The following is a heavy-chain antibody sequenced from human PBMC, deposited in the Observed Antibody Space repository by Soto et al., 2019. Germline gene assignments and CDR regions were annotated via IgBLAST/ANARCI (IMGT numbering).Heavy chain of an antibody. J-gene: IGHJ4*01. V-gene: IGHV4-34*01. CDR2: INHSGNT. Sequence: QVQLQQWGAGLLKPSETLSLTCAVYGESFSGHFWSWIRQPPGKGLEWIGEINHSGNTNYNPSLKSRVTISADTSKNQFSLTVTSVTAAATAAYYCARRVEAPTGSYSLDYWGHGTLVTVSS. D-gene: IGHD2-15*01. CDR3: ARRVEAPTGSYSLDY. CDR1: GESFSGHF.